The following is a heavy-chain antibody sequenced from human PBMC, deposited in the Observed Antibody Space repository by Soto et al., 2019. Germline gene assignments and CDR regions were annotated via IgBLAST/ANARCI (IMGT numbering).Heavy chain of an antibody. V-gene: IGHV4-31*03. D-gene: IGHD4-17*01. CDR1: VSSISSGGYY. CDR3: ARLGYGNNPYYFDY. J-gene: IGHJ4*02. CDR2: IYYSGST. Sequence: TLSLTGTVSVSSISSGGYYWSWILQHPGKGLEWIGYIYYSGSTYYNPSLKSRVITSVDTSKNGFSLKLSSVTAADTAVYYCARLGYGNNPYYFDYWGQGTLVTVSS.